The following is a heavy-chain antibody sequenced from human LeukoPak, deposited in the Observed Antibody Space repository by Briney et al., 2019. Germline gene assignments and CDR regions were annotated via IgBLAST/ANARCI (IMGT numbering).Heavy chain of an antibody. CDR1: GFTFSDYY. Sequence: GGSLRLSCAASGFTFSDYYMSWIRQAPGKGLEWVSYISSSGSTIYYADSVKGRFTISRDNAKNSLYLQMNSLRAEDTAVYYCARVYCSGGSCYPYYYYGMDVWGQGTTVTVSS. J-gene: IGHJ6*02. V-gene: IGHV3-11*01. CDR2: ISSSGSTI. D-gene: IGHD2-15*01. CDR3: ARVYCSGGSCYPYYYYGMDV.